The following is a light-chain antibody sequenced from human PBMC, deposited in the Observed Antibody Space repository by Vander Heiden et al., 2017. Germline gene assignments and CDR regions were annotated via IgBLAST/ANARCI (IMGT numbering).Light chain of an antibody. V-gene: IGLV2-23*01. Sequence: QSALTQPASVSGSPGQSITISCTGTSSDFGRYNLVSWYQQHPGKAPKLMIYEGSKRPSGVSNRFSGSKSGNTASLTISGLQAEDEAEYYCCSYAGSSTVVFGGGNKLNVL. J-gene: IGLJ2*01. CDR3: CSYAGSSTVV. CDR1: SSDFGRYNL. CDR2: EGS.